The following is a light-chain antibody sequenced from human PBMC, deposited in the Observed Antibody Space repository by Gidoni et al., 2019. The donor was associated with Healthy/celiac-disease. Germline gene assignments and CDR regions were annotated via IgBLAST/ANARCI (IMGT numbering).Light chain of an antibody. CDR3: QQRSNWPPAT. V-gene: IGKV3-11*01. J-gene: IGKJ2*01. Sequence: EIVLTQSPATLSLSPGERATLSCRASQSVSSYFAWYQQKPGQAPRLLIYDASNRATGIPAGFSGSGSGTDCTLTISSIEPEEFAVYYCQQRSNWPPATFGQGTKLEIK. CDR2: DAS. CDR1: QSVSSY.